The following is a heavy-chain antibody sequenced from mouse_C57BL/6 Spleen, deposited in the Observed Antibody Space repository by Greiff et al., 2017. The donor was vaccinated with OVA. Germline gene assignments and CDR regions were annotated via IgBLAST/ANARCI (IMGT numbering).Heavy chain of an antibody. CDR2: IDPSDSDT. V-gene: IGHV1-69*01. CDR3: AISVDGFSFLDY. D-gene: IGHD2-3*01. J-gene: IGHJ2*01. CDR1: GYTFTSYW. Sequence: QVQLQQPGAELVMPGASVKLSCKASGYTFTSYWMHWVKQRPGQGLEWIGEIDPSDSDTNYNQKFKGKSTLTVDKSSSTAYMQLSSLKSDDSAVLYCAISVDGFSFLDYWGQGTTLTVSS.